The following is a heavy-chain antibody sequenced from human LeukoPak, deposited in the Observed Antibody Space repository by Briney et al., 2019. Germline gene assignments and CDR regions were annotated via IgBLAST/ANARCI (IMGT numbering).Heavy chain of an antibody. D-gene: IGHD3-10*01. CDR2: INQDGSEK. J-gene: IGHJ5*02. V-gene: IGHV3-7*01. CDR1: GFSFRTYW. Sequence: PGGSLRLSCVASGFSFRTYWMSWVRQAPGEGLEWVANINQDGSEKYYAHSVKGRFTISRDNAKNSLYLQMNSLRAEDTAVYYCQYGSGSYYNIPDNWFDPWGKGTLVTVSS. CDR3: QYGSGSYYNIPDNWFDP.